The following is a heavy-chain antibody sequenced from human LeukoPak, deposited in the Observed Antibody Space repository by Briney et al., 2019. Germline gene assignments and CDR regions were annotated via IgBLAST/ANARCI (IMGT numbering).Heavy chain of an antibody. J-gene: IGHJ4*02. CDR1: GFTFSSYG. CDR2: ISYDGSNK. Sequence: PGRSLRLSCAASGFTFSSYGMHWVRQAPGKGLEWVAVISYDGSNKYYADSVKGRFTISRDNSKNTLYLRMNSLRAEDTAVYYCAKEGYCSSTSCSPDYWGQGTLVTVSS. CDR3: AKEGYCSSTSCSPDY. V-gene: IGHV3-30*18. D-gene: IGHD2-2*01.